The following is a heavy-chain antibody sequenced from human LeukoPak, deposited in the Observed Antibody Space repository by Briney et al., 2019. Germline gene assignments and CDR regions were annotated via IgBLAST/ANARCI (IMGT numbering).Heavy chain of an antibody. CDR3: ARVSDLLGYYYYYMDV. CDR2: INPNSGGT. V-gene: IGHV1-2*02. J-gene: IGHJ6*03. CDR1: GYTFTSYG. Sequence: GASVKVSCKASGYTFTSYGINWVRQAPGQGLEWMGWINPNSGGTNYAQKFQGRVTMTRDTSISTAYMELSRLRSDDTAVYYCARVSDLLGYYYYYMDVWGKGTTVTVSS. D-gene: IGHD2/OR15-2a*01.